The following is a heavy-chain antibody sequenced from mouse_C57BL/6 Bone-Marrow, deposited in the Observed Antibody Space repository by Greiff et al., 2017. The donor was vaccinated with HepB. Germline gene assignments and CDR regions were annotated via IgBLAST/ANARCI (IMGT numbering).Heavy chain of an antibody. CDR2: IDPANGNT. D-gene: IGHD2-4*01. Sequence: EVQLQQSVAELVRPGASVKLSCTASGYTFTNYYMHWVKQRPEQGLEWIGKIDPANGNTKYDPKFKGKATMTADTSSNTAYLQLSSLTSEDTAFYYSAGDYYDYGGYSFDYWCQGTTLTVSS. J-gene: IGHJ2*01. CDR3: AGDYYDYGGYSFDY. CDR1: GYTFTNYY. V-gene: IGHV14-3*01.